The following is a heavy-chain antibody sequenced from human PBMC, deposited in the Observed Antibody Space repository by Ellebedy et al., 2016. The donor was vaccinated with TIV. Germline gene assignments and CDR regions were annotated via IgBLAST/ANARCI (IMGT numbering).Heavy chain of an antibody. CDR2: ISFDGSEK. CDR3: VKGDVDIVATLDF. Sequence: GESLKISXAASGFTFSAFTMHWVRQAPGKGLEWVALISFDGSEKYYVESVKGRFTISRDNSRNTLYLQMSSLRPEDTAIYYCVKGDVDIVATLDFWGQGTLVTVSS. J-gene: IGHJ4*02. CDR1: GFTFSAFT. D-gene: IGHD5-12*01. V-gene: IGHV3-30*18.